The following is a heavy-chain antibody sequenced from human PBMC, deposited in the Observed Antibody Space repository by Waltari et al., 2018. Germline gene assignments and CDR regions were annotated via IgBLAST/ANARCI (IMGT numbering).Heavy chain of an antibody. D-gene: IGHD3-3*01. V-gene: IGHV4-39*01. Sequence: QLQLQESGPGLVKPSETLSLICTVSGGSISSSSYYWGWIRQPPGKGLEWIGSIHSTDSTSYNPSLKSRVTISVDTSKNQFSLKLSSVTAADTAVYYCASERSGYYMTSFYYDMDVWGKGTTVTVSS. CDR3: ASERSGYYMTSFYYDMDV. J-gene: IGHJ6*03. CDR2: IHSTDST. CDR1: GGSISSSSYY.